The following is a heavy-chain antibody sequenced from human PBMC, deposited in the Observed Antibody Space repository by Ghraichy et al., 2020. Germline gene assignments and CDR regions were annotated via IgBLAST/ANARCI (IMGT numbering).Heavy chain of an antibody. CDR3: AREEYYGSGSYSEN. D-gene: IGHD3-10*01. CDR2: IKQDGSEK. CDR1: GFTFSSYW. V-gene: IGHV3-7*04. Sequence: GGSLRLSCAAPGFTFSSYWMSWVRQAPGKGLEWVANIKQDGSEKYYVDSVKGRFTISRDNAKNSLYLQMNSLRAEDTAVYYCAREEYYGSGSYSENWGQGTLVTVSS. J-gene: IGHJ4*02.